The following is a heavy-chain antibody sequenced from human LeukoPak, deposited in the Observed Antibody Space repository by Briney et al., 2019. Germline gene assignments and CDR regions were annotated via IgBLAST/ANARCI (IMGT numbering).Heavy chain of an antibody. CDR2: IIPIFGTA. CDR3: ARGGITGTGGVGYNWFDP. J-gene: IGHJ5*02. V-gene: IGHV1-69*05. CDR1: GGTFSSYA. D-gene: IGHD1-20*01. Sequence: SVKISCKASGGTFSSYAISWVRQAPGQGLEWMGGIIPIFGTANYAQKFQGRVTITTDESTSTAYMELSSLRSEDTAVYYCARGGITGTGGVGYNWFDPWGQGTLVTVSS.